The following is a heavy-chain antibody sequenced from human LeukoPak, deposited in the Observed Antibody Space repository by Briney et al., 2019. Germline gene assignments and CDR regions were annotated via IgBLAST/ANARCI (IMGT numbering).Heavy chain of an antibody. D-gene: IGHD3-3*01. Sequence: GGSLRLSCKGSGFTFGDYAMTWVRQAPGKGLEWVGFIRSRAYGGTTEYAASVKGRFTISRDDSNSIAYLQMNNLKTEDTAVYYCSTSYYDFWSGYWGQGTLVTVSS. J-gene: IGHJ4*02. V-gene: IGHV3-49*04. CDR2: IRSRAYGGTT. CDR3: STSYYDFWSGY. CDR1: GFTFGDYA.